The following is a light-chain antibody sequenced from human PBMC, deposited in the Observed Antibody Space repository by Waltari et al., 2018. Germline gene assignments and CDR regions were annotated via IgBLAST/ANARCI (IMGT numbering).Light chain of an antibody. V-gene: IGLV2-8*01. CDR3: TSYAASNIWV. J-gene: IGLJ2*01. CDR2: EVT. Sequence: QSALTQPPSASGSLGQSVTISCTGTNSDVGGYNYVSWYQQHPGKAPKLMIYEVTKRPSGVPDRFPGSKSGNTASLTVSGLQAEDEADYYCTSYAASNIWVFGGGSKLTVL. CDR1: NSDVGGYNY.